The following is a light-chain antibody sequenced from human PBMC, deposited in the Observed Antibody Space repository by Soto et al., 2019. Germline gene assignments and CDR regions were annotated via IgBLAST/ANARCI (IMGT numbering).Light chain of an antibody. J-gene: IGKJ1*01. CDR3: QPYGSTLSWT. Sequence: EIVLTHSPGTLSLSPEERATLSFSSSQSVNSNYLAWYQQKSGQAPRLLIYGASNRATGIPDRFSGSGSGTDFILTISRLEPEDFAVYYCQPYGSTLSWTFGQGTKVDIK. V-gene: IGKV3-20*01. CDR1: QSVNSNY. CDR2: GAS.